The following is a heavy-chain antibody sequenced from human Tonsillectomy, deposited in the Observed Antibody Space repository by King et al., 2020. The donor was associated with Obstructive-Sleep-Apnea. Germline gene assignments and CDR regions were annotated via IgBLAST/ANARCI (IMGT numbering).Heavy chain of an antibody. Sequence: HVQLVESGGGVVQPGRSLRLSCAASGFTFSSYGMHWVRQAPGKGLEWVAVISYDGSNKYYADSVKGRFTISRDNSKNTLYLQMNSLRAEDTAVYYCAKADLYSGYELEYWGQGTLVTVSS. D-gene: IGHD5-12*01. CDR2: ISYDGSNK. V-gene: IGHV3-30*18. J-gene: IGHJ4*02. CDR3: AKADLYSGYELEY. CDR1: GFTFSSYG.